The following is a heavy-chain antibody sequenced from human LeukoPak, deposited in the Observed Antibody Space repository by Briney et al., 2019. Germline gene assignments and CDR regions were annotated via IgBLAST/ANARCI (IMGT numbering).Heavy chain of an antibody. Sequence: PSETLSLTCAVSGYSISSGYYWGWIRQPPGKGLEWIGSIYHSGSTYYNPSLKSRVTISVDTSKNQFSLKLSSVTAADTAVYYCARLLSDPDYWGQGTLVTASS. D-gene: IGHD1-26*01. CDR3: ARLLSDPDY. CDR1: GYSISSGYY. J-gene: IGHJ4*02. V-gene: IGHV4-38-2*01. CDR2: IYHSGST.